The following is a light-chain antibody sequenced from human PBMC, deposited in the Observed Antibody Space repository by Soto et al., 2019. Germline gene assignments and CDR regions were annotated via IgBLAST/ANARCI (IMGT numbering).Light chain of an antibody. CDR1: SSDVGSYNL. CDR2: EVS. J-gene: IGLJ3*02. V-gene: IGLV2-23*02. Sequence: QSALTQPASASGSPGQSITISCTGTSSDVGSYNLVSWYQQHPGKAPKLMIYEVSKRPSGVSNRFSGSKSGNTASLTISGLQAEDESDYYCCSGAGSRVFGGGTKLTVL. CDR3: CSGAGSRV.